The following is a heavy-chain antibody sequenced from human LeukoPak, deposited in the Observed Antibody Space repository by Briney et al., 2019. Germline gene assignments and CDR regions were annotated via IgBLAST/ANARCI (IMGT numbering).Heavy chain of an antibody. CDR1: GGTFSSYA. CDR3: AREGPKGRDY. Sequence: GASVKVSCKASGGTFSSYAISWVRPAPGQGLGWMGGIIPIFGTANYAQKFQGRVTITADESTSTAYMELSSLRSEDTAVYYCAREGPKGRDYWGQGTLVTVSS. V-gene: IGHV1-69*13. CDR2: IIPIFGTA. J-gene: IGHJ4*02.